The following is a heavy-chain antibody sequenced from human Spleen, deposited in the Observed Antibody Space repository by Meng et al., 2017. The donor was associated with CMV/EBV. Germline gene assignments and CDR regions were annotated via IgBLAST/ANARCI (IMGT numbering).Heavy chain of an antibody. CDR1: GFTFSDYA. J-gene: IGHJ4*02. CDR2: ITGSGSTS. V-gene: IGHV3-23*01. Sequence: GESLKISCAVSGFTFSDYAMSWVRQAPGKGLESVSSITGSGSTSFYADAVKGRFTVSRDNSKNTLHLEMRNLTPDDTAVYYCAKEDSGLDYWGQGTLVTVPQ. CDR3: AKEDSGLDY. D-gene: IGHD3-10*01.